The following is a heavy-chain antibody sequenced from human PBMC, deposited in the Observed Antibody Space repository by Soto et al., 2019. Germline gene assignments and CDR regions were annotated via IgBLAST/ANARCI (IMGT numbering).Heavy chain of an antibody. CDR2: IYYSGST. CDR1: GGSISSGDYY. J-gene: IGHJ5*02. Sequence: PSETLSLTCTVSGGSISSGDYYWSWIRQPPGKGLEWIGYIYYSGSTYYNPSLKSRVTISVDTSKNQFSLKLSSVTAADTAVYYCARGAVVTPNWFDPWGQGTLVTVSS. D-gene: IGHD2-21*02. V-gene: IGHV4-30-4*01. CDR3: ARGAVVTPNWFDP.